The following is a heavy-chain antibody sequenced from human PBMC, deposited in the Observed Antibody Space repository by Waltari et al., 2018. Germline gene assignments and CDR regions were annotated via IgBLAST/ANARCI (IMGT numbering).Heavy chain of an antibody. CDR1: GYTFTSYG. V-gene: IGHV1-18*04. J-gene: IGHJ2*01. CDR2: GRAYNGNT. CDR3: ARGGVVVPAAMGFDL. D-gene: IGHD2-2*01. Sequence: QVQLVQSGAEVKKPGASVKVSCKASGYTFTSYGISWVRQAPGQGLEWMGWGRAYNGNTNYAQNVQGRVTMTTDTSTSTAYMELRSLRSDDTAVYYCARGGVVVPAAMGFDLWGRGTLVTVSS.